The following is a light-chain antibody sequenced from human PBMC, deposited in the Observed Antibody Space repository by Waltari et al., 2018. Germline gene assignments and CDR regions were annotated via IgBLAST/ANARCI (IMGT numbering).Light chain of an antibody. Sequence: EVVMTQSPAMASVSPGERAALFCRASQSVKSNVAWYQQKPGQAPRLLLYGASTRATGVPVRFSGSESGTEFTLTISSLQSEDFAVYYCQQYDNWPPTFGGGAKVEIK. CDR3: QQYDNWPPT. V-gene: IGKV3-15*01. CDR2: GAS. CDR1: QSVKSN. J-gene: IGKJ4*02.